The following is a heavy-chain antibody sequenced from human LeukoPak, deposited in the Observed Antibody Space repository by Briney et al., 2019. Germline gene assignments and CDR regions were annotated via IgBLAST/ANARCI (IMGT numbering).Heavy chain of an antibody. V-gene: IGHV4-4*07. D-gene: IGHD2-21*02. J-gene: IGHJ4*01. CDR3: AKELPGAGLFDS. Sequence: SETLSLTCTVSGASISAYYWNWIRQPAGKGLEWIGHFYARGNSNYNPSLKSRVTMSVDTSKSHFSLKLRSMTAADSAVYYCAKELPGAGLFDSWGLGTLVTVSS. CDR2: FYARGNS. CDR1: GASISAYY.